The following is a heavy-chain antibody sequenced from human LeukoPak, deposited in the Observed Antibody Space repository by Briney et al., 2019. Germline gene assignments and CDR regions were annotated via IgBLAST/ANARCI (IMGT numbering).Heavy chain of an antibody. CDR2: LFTDGTTT. CDR3: ARELPREVTLDY. D-gene: IGHD2-21*02. V-gene: IGHV3-74*01. CDR1: EFNFFSYG. Sequence: PGGSLRLSCVASEFNFFSYGMQWVRQAPGQGLVWVSRLFTDGTTTSYADSVKGRFTISRDNAKNTLYLQMNSLRAEDTAVYYCARELPREVTLDYWGQGTLVTVSP. J-gene: IGHJ4*01.